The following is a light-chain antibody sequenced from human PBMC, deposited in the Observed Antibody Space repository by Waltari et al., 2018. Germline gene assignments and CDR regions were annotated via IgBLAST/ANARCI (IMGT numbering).Light chain of an antibody. CDR1: SSNIGSYNL. V-gene: IGLV2-23*01. Sequence: QSALAQAASVSGFPELSITISCNGTSSNIGSYNLVSWYQHHPGKAPKLFIYQGTKRLSGVSNRFSGSTSGNTASLTVTELQSEDEADYYCCSYAGDNTWIFGGGTRLSVL. J-gene: IGLJ2*01. CDR2: QGT. CDR3: CSYAGDNTWI.